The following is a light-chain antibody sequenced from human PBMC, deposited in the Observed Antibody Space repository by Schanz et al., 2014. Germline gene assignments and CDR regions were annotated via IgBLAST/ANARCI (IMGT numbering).Light chain of an antibody. CDR3: QSYDSSLSGFFWV. Sequence: QSVLTQPPSASGTPGQRVTISCSGSSSNIGSNYVYWYQQLPGTAPKVLIYGNTNRPSGVPDRFSGSKSGTSASLAITGLQAEDEADYYCQSYDSSLSGFFWVFGGGTKLTVL. CDR1: SSNIGSNY. J-gene: IGLJ3*02. CDR2: GNT. V-gene: IGLV1-40*01.